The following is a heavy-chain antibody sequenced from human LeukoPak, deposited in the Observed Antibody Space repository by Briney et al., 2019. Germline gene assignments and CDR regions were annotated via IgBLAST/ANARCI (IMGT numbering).Heavy chain of an antibody. CDR1: GYTFTSYG. CDR2: ISAYNGNT. V-gene: IGHV1-18*01. CDR3: ARSFMDYDIWTGYYHYYYMDV. Sequence: ASVKVSCKASGYTFTSYGISWVRQAPGQGLEWMGWISAYNGNTNYAQKLQGRVTMTTDTSTSTAYMELRSLRSDDTVVYYYARSFMDYDIWTGYYHYYYMDVWGKGTTVTISS. J-gene: IGHJ6*03. D-gene: IGHD3-9*01.